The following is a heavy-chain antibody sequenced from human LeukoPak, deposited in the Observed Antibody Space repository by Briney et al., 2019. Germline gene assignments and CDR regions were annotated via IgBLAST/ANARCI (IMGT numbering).Heavy chain of an antibody. CDR1: RFTFSHYV. V-gene: IGHV3-48*03. CDR3: AREGRDDF. Sequence: GGSLRLSCAASRFTFSHYVVRWVRQAPGKGLEWISYINSPGTTIYYADSVKGRFTISRDNAKNSLYLQMNNLRAEDTAVYYCAREGRDDFWGQGTLVTVS. CDR2: INSPGTTI. D-gene: IGHD3-10*01. J-gene: IGHJ4*02.